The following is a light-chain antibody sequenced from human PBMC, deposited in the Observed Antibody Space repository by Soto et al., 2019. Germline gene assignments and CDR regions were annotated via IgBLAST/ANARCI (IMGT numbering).Light chain of an antibody. J-gene: IGLJ2*01. CDR2: EVS. CDR1: SSDVGGYNY. Sequence: QSALTQPASVSGSPGQSITICCTGISSDVGGYNYVSWYQQHPGKAPKLMIYEVSNRPSGVSDRFSGSKSGNTASLTISGLQAEDEADYYCTSYTSSITPVVFGGGTKLTVL. V-gene: IGLV2-14*01. CDR3: TSYTSSITPVV.